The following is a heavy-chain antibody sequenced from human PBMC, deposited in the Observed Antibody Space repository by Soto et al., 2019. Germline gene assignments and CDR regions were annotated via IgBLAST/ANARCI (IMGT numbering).Heavy chain of an antibody. Sequence: GGSLRLSCAASGFTVSSNYMSWVRQAPGKGLEWVSVIYSSGSTYYADSVKGRFTISRDNSKNTLYLQMNSLRAEDTAVYYCARENSGYDYYFDYWGQGTLVTVSS. J-gene: IGHJ4*02. D-gene: IGHD5-12*01. CDR1: GFTVSSNY. V-gene: IGHV3-66*01. CDR2: IYSSGST. CDR3: ARENSGYDYYFDY.